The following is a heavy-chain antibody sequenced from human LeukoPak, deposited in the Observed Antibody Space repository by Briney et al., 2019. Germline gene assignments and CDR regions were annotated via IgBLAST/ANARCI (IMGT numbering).Heavy chain of an antibody. D-gene: IGHD6-19*01. CDR3: AKFGVYSSGWAHYFDY. Sequence: ASVAVSCKASGYTFTSYYMHWVRQAPGQGLEWMGIINPSGGSTSYAQKFQGRVTMTRDTSTSTVYMELSSLRSEDTAVYYCAKFGVYSSGWAHYFDYWGQGTLVTVSS. J-gene: IGHJ4*02. CDR1: GYTFTSYY. CDR2: INPSGGST. V-gene: IGHV1-46*01.